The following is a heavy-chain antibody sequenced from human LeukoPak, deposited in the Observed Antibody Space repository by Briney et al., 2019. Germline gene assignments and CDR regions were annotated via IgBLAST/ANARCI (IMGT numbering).Heavy chain of an antibody. CDR2: ISWNSGSI. D-gene: IGHD3-22*01. V-gene: IGHV3-9*01. CDR3: AKDLYYYDSSGSDC. J-gene: IGHJ4*02. Sequence: GGSLRLSCAASGFTFDDYAMHWVRQAPGKGLEWVSGISWNSGSIGYADSVKGRFTISRDNAKNSLYLQMNSLRAEDTALYYCAKDLYYYDSSGSDCWGQGTLVTVSS. CDR1: GFTFDDYA.